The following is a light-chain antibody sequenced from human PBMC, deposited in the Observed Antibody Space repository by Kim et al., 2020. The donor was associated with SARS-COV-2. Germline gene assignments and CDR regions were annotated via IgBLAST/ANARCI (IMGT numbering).Light chain of an antibody. CDR1: KLGDKY. J-gene: IGLJ2*01. Sequence: VSPGQTASITCSGGKLGDKYACWYQQKPGQSPVLVIYQDSRRPSGIPERFSGSNSGNTATLTISGTQAMDEADYYCQAWDSSTVVFGGGTQLTVL. CDR3: QAWDSSTVV. V-gene: IGLV3-1*01. CDR2: QDS.